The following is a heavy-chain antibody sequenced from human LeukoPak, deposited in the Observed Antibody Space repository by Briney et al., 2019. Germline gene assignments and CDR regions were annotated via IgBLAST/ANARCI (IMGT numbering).Heavy chain of an antibody. CDR3: ARVRYSYGLLFDY. D-gene: IGHD5-18*01. Sequence: SETLSLTCTVSGGSVSSISSYWSWIRQPPGKGLEWIGYIYYTGSTNYNPSLKSRVTISVDTSKNQFSLKLSSVTAADTAVYYCARVRYSYGLLFDYWGQGTLVTVSS. V-gene: IGHV4-61*01. CDR2: IYYTGST. CDR1: GGSVSSISSY. J-gene: IGHJ4*02.